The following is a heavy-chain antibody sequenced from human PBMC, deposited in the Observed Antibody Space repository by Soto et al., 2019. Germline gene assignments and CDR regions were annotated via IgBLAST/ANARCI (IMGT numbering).Heavy chain of an antibody. J-gene: IGHJ4*02. V-gene: IGHV1-8*01. CDR3: AKRGQCSSTSFYPFDY. D-gene: IGHD2-2*01. Sequence: QVPLVQSGAEVKKHGASVKVSCKASGYTCTSYDINWLRQATGQGLEWMGWMNPNSGNTGYAQKFQGRVTMTRNTSISTAYMELSSLRSEDTAVYYCAKRGQCSSTSFYPFDYWGQGALVTFSS. CDR1: GYTCTSYD. CDR2: MNPNSGNT.